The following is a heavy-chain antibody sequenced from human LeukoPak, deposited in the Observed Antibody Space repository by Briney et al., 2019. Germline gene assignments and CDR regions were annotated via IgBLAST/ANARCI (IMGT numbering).Heavy chain of an antibody. Sequence: GGSLRLSCAASGFTFSSYWMSWVRQAPGKGLEWVANIKQDGSEKYYVDSVKGRFTISRDNAKNSLYLQMNSLRAEDTAVYYCARALMVYAIYYFDYWGQGTLVTVSS. CDR2: IKQDGSEK. CDR1: GFTFSSYW. J-gene: IGHJ4*02. V-gene: IGHV3-7*04. CDR3: ARALMVYAIYYFDY. D-gene: IGHD2-8*01.